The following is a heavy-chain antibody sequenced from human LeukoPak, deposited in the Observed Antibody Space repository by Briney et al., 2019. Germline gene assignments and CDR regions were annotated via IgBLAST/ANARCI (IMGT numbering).Heavy chain of an antibody. Sequence: PSQTLSLTCTVSGGSISSGGYYWSWIRQPPGKGLEWIGYIYHSGSTYYNPSLKSRVTISVDTSKNQFSLKLSSVTAADTAVYYCARRKRKILSNAFDIWGQGTMVTVSS. CDR2: IYHSGST. CDR3: ARRKRKILSNAFDI. J-gene: IGHJ3*02. CDR1: GGSISSGGYY. V-gene: IGHV4-30-2*01.